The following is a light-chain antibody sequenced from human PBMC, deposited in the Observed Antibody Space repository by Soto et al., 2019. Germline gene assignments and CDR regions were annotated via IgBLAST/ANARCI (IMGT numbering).Light chain of an antibody. Sequence: EIVLTQSPGTLSLSPGERATLSCRASQIVADNYLAWYQQKPGQPPRLLIYAASRRAAGIPDTFSGSGSGTDFTLTITRLEPEDFALYYCQQYGHSPRTFGQGTKVEVK. V-gene: IGKV3-20*01. CDR1: QIVADNY. CDR2: AAS. CDR3: QQYGHSPRT. J-gene: IGKJ1*01.